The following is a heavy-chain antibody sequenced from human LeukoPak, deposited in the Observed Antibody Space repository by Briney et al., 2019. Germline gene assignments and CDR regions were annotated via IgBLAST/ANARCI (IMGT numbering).Heavy chain of an antibody. CDR3: ARALAFSGYYGY. J-gene: IGHJ4*02. CDR2: INHSGNT. CDR1: GGSFSGYY. V-gene: IGHV4-34*01. D-gene: IGHD1-26*01. Sequence: SETLSLTCAVYGGSFSGYYWTWIRQPPGKGLEWIGGINHSGNTNYNPSLKSRVTISVDTSKNQFSLMLNSVTAADTAVYYCARALAFSGYYGYWGQGTLVTVSS.